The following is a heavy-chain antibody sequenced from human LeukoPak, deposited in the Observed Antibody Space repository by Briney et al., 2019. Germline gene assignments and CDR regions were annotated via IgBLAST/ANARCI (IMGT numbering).Heavy chain of an antibody. D-gene: IGHD2-2*01. Sequence: GASVKVSCKTSGFIFTNHYIHWVRQAPGQGLEWMGWINPNSGGTDYAQNFQGRVTLTRDASITTAYMELSRLRSDDTAVYYCAKARGLYCSSISCYDCDVWGKGTTVIVSS. CDR1: GFIFTNHY. J-gene: IGHJ6*04. CDR2: INPNSGGT. V-gene: IGHV1-2*02. CDR3: AKARGLYCSSISCYDCDV.